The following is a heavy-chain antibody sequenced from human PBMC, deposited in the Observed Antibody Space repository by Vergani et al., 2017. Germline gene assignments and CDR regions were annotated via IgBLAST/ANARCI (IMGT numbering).Heavy chain of an antibody. Sequence: EVQLLESGGSLKQPGGSVRLSCAASGFTFSTYAMHWVRQAPGKGLEWVSALTGGGGSTYYADSFKGRFIISSDNSRDTLYLPMKSLRPEDTATYYCVNDAGSYENLCDSGCQGTLVTVAS. CDR1: GFTFSTYA. CDR3: VNDAGSYENLCDS. D-gene: IGHD1-26*01. J-gene: IGHJ4*02. V-gene: IGHV3-23*01. CDR2: LTGGGGST.